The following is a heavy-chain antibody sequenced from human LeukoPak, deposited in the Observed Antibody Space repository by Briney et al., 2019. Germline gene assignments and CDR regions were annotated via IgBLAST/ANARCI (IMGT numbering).Heavy chain of an antibody. Sequence: PGGSLRLSCAVSGFTFRSYSMHWVRQAPGKGLEWVSCVNTDGRYIFYADSVKGRFTISRDDAKNSLYLQMNSLRAEDTALYYCARGDDFWGERNAFDIWGQGTMVTVSS. CDR2: VNTDGRYI. V-gene: IGHV3-21*01. CDR3: ARGDDFWGERNAFDI. D-gene: IGHD3-3*01. J-gene: IGHJ3*02. CDR1: GFTFRSYS.